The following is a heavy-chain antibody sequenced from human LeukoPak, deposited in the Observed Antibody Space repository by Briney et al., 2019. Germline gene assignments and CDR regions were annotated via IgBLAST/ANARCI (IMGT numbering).Heavy chain of an antibody. CDR1: GDSVSSNSAA. CDR3: ARVGEQWLVFFDY. CDR2: TYYRSKWYN. Sequence: SQTLSLTCAISGDSVSSNSAAWNWSRQSPSRGVECLGRTYYRSKWYNDYAVSVKSRITINPDTSKNQFSLQLNSVTPEDTAVYYCARVGEQWLVFFDYWGQRTMVTVSS. D-gene: IGHD6-19*01. J-gene: IGHJ4*02. V-gene: IGHV6-1*01.